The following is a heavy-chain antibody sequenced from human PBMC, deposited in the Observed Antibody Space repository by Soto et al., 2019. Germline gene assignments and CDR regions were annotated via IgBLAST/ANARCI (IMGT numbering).Heavy chain of an antibody. Sequence: EVQLVESGGVVVQPGGSLRLSCAASGFTFDDYTMHWVRQAPGKGLEWVSLISWYGGSTYYADSVKGRFTISRDNSKNSLYLQMNSLRTEDTALYYCAKDPKIFGVANDAFDIWGQGTMVTVSS. V-gene: IGHV3-43*01. J-gene: IGHJ3*02. D-gene: IGHD3-3*01. CDR3: AKDPKIFGVANDAFDI. CDR2: ISWYGGST. CDR1: GFTFDDYT.